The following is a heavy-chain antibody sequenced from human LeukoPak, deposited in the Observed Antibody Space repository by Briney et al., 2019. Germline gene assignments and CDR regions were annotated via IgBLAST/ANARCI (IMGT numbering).Heavy chain of an antibody. Sequence: SETLSLTCTVSGGSMTYYYWTWIRQPPGKGLEWIGYIYYSGNTNYNPSLKSRVTISVDTSKNQFSLMLGSVTAADTAAFYCARQRGGYVDYWGQGTLVTVSS. J-gene: IGHJ4*02. CDR1: GGSMTYYY. D-gene: IGHD2-15*01. CDR3: ARQRGGYVDY. CDR2: IYYSGNT. V-gene: IGHV4-59*08.